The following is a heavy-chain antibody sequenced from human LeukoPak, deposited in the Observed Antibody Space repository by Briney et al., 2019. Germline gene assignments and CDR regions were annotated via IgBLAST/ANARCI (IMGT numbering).Heavy chain of an antibody. CDR1: GFTFSSYA. J-gene: IGHJ4*02. V-gene: IGHV3-23*01. Sequence: PGGSLRLSCAASGFTFSSYAMSWVRQAPGKGLEWVSAISGSGGSTYYADSVKGRFTISRDNSKNTLYLQMNGLRAEDTAVYYCAKLNDFWSGYSDYWGQGTLVTVSS. CDR3: AKLNDFWSGYSDY. CDR2: ISGSGGST. D-gene: IGHD3-3*01.